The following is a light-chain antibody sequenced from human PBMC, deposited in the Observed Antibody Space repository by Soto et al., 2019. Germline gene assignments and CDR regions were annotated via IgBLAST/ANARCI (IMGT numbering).Light chain of an antibody. V-gene: IGKV3-15*01. J-gene: IGKJ5*01. CDR1: QSVGSN. Sequence: EIVMTQSPATLSVSPGERSTLSCRASQSVGSNLAWYQQKPGQAPSLLVYGASTRATGIPASFSGSGSGTEFTLTISSLQSEDFAAYYCQQYNNWPRDTFGQGTRLEIK. CDR3: QQYNNWPRDT. CDR2: GAS.